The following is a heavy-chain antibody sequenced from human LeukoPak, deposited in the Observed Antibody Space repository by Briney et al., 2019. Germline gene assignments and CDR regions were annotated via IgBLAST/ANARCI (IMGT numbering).Heavy chain of an antibody. Sequence: PSETLSLTCTVSGDSISSYYWSWIRQPAGKGLEWIGRIYTSGSTNYNPSLKSRVTMSVDTSKNQFSLKLSSVTAADTAVYYCARGVRYYGSGSYWEDYFDYWGQGTLVTVSS. J-gene: IGHJ4*02. CDR1: GDSISSYY. CDR3: ARGVRYYGSGSYWEDYFDY. D-gene: IGHD3-10*01. V-gene: IGHV4-4*07. CDR2: IYTSGST.